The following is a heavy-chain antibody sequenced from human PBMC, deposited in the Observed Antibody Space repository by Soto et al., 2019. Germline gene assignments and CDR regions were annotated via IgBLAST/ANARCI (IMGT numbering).Heavy chain of an antibody. CDR2: ISTYNVNP. V-gene: IGHV1-18*01. CDR1: GYIFTSQG. D-gene: IGHD1-7*01. Sequence: QLVQSGAEVKKPGASVKVSCKASGYIFTSQGISWVRQAPGQGLEWMGWISTYNVNPNYAQKLQGRVTMTTNTSTTTAFLELRSLTSDDTSLYYCARGRTRALDYWGQGTPVIVSS. CDR3: ARGRTRALDY. J-gene: IGHJ4*02.